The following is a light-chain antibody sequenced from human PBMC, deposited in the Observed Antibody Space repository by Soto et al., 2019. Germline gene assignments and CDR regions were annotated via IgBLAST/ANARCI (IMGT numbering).Light chain of an antibody. CDR1: SSDIGAYKF. Sequence: QSALAQPASVSGSPGQPITISCTGTSSDIGAYKFVSWYQHHPGRAPKLIIFEVTSRPSGVSSRFSGSKSGNTASLTISRLLPEDEADYYCNSYTHNPTLVFGGGTKLTVL. V-gene: IGLV2-14*01. CDR3: NSYTHNPTLV. J-gene: IGLJ2*01. CDR2: EVT.